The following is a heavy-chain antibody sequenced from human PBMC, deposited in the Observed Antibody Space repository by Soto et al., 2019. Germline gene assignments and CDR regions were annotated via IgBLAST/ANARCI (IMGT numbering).Heavy chain of an antibody. J-gene: IGHJ4*02. CDR2: IYYSGST. V-gene: IGHV4-59*08. CDR1: GGSISSYY. CDR3: ARLYSGYDSVYFDY. D-gene: IGHD5-12*01. Sequence: SETLSLTCTVSGGSISSYYWSWIRQPPGKGLEWIGYIYYSGSTNYNPSLKSRVTISVDTSKNQFSLKLSSVTAADTAVYYCARLYSGYDSVYFDYWGQGTLVT.